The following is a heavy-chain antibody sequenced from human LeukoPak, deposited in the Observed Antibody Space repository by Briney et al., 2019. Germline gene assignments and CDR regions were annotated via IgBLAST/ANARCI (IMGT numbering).Heavy chain of an antibody. Sequence: SETLSLTCTVSNGSISSYYWTWIRQPPGMGLEWIGYIFFGGGTRYNSSLQSRVIISVDTSKNQFSLKLSSVTAADTAVYYCVRHDYVSGTPPNWGQGTLVTVSS. CDR3: VRHDYVSGTPPN. V-gene: IGHV4-59*08. J-gene: IGHJ4*02. CDR2: IFFGGGT. CDR1: NGSISSYY. D-gene: IGHD3-16*01.